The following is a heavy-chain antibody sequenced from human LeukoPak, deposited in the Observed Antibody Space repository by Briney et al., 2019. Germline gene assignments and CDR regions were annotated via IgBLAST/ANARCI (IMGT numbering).Heavy chain of an antibody. CDR3: ARKVRPDYSRFDY. CDR1: GGSISSRSYY. V-gene: IGHV4-39*01. Sequence: SETLSLTCTVSGGSISSRSYYWGWILQPPGNGLEWIGSMYYSGNTYYNPSLKSRVTISVDTSKNQFSLKLSSVTAADTAVYYCARKVRPDYSRFDYWGQGTLVTVSS. J-gene: IGHJ4*02. D-gene: IGHD4/OR15-4a*01. CDR2: MYYSGNT.